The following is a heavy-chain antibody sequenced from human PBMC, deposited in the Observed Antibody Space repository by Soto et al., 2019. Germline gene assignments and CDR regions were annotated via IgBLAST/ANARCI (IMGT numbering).Heavy chain of an antibody. V-gene: IGHV4-59*01. CDR1: GGSISSYY. Sequence: QVQLQESGPGLVKPSETLSLTCTVSGGSISSYYWSWIRQPPGKGLEWIGYIYYSGSTNYNPSLKSRVTISVDTSKNQFSLKLSSVTAADTAVYYCARGAVPADTVLDYWGQGTLVTVSS. CDR3: ARGAVPADTVLDY. J-gene: IGHJ4*02. D-gene: IGHD2-2*01. CDR2: IYYSGST.